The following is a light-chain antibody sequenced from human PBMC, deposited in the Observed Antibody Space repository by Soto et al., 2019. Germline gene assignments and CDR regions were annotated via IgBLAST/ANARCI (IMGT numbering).Light chain of an antibody. CDR1: SSDVGGYNY. CDR2: EVS. Sequence: QSALTQPASVSGSPGQSITISCTGTSSDVGGYNYVSWYQQHPGKAPKLMIYEVSNRPSGISNRFAGSKSGNTASLTISGLQTEDEADYFCTSFTGSRTIIFGAGTKLTVL. CDR3: TSFTGSRTII. J-gene: IGLJ2*01. V-gene: IGLV2-14*01.